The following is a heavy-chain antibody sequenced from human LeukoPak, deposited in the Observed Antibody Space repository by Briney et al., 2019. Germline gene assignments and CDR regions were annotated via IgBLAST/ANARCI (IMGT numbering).Heavy chain of an antibody. J-gene: IGHJ4*02. CDR2: ISGSGGST. V-gene: IGHV3-23*01. Sequence: GGSLRLSCAASGFSVDYNYMTWVRQAPGKGLEWVSAISGSGGSTYYADSVKGRFTISRDNSKNTLYLQMNSLRAEDTAVYYCAKDLGYSSSWYYFDYWGQGTLVTVSS. CDR3: AKDLGYSSSWYYFDY. D-gene: IGHD6-13*01. CDR1: GFSVDYNY.